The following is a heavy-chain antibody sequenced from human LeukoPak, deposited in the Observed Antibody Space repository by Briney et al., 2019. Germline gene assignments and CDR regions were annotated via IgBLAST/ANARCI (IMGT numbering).Heavy chain of an antibody. V-gene: IGHV1-2*02. J-gene: IGHJ4*02. D-gene: IGHD3-22*01. CDR1: GYTFTGYY. CDR2: INPNSGGT. CDR3: ARESGRYDSSGYYYGLSVYFDY. Sequence: ASVKVSCKASGYTFTGYYMHWVRQAPGQGLEWMGWINPNSGGTNYAQKFQGRVTMTRDTSISTAYMELSRLRSDDTAVYYCARESGRYDSSGYYYGLSVYFDYWGQGTLVTVSS.